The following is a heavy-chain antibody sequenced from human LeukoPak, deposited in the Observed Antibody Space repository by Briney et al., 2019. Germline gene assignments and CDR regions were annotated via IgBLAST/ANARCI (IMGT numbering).Heavy chain of an antibody. V-gene: IGHV3-48*01. J-gene: IGHJ4*02. Sequence: PGGSLRLSCAASGFTFSSYSMNWVRQAPGKGLEWVSYISSSSSSTIYYADSVKGRFTISRDNAKNSLYLQMNSLRAEDTAVYYCARALQWLVDYDYWGQGTLVTVSS. CDR3: ARALQWLVDYDY. CDR2: ISSSSSSTI. CDR1: GFTFSSYS. D-gene: IGHD6-19*01.